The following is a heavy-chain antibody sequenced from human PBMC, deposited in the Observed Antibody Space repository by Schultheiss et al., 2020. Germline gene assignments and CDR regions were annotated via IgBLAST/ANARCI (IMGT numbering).Heavy chain of an antibody. CDR1: GGSFSGYY. CDR3: ARGRRCVDYECSLGMDV. J-gene: IGHJ6*02. Sequence: SETLSLTCAVYGGSFSGYYWSWIRQPPGKGLEWIGEINHSGSTNYNPSLKSRVTISVDTSKNQFSLKLSSVTAADTAVYYCARGRRCVDYECSLGMDVWGQGTTVTVSS. CDR2: INHSGST. V-gene: IGHV4-34*01. D-gene: IGHD4-17*01.